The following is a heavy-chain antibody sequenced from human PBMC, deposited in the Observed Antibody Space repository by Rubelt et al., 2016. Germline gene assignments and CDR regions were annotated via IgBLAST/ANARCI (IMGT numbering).Heavy chain of an antibody. J-gene: IGHJ3*02. D-gene: IGHD2-2*01. CDR3: TRDQFQLLWYAFDI. V-gene: IGHV3-21*01. CDR2: ISDTSKYI. Sequence: VRQAPGKGLEWVSSISDTSKYILHADSVGGRFTISRDNAKDSLYLQMNSLRAEDTAVYYCTRDQFQLLWYAFDIWGQGTLVTVSS.